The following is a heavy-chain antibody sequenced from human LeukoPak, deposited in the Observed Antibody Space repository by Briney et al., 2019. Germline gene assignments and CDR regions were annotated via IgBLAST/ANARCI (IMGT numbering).Heavy chain of an antibody. CDR2: ISYDGSNK. CDR3: ASPQMGTIWSFDY. J-gene: IGHJ4*02. Sequence: PGGSLRLSCAASGFTFSSYAMHWVRQPPGKGLEWVAVISYDGSNKYYADSVKGRFTISRDKSKNTLYLQMNSLRAEDTAVYYCASPQMGTIWSFDYWGQGTLVTVSS. V-gene: IGHV3-30-3*01. CDR1: GFTFSSYA. D-gene: IGHD5-24*01.